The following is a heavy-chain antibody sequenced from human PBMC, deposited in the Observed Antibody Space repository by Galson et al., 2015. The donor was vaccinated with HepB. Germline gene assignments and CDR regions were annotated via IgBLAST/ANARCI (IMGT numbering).Heavy chain of an antibody. J-gene: IGHJ3*02. D-gene: IGHD1-26*01. CDR3: ARGGDLGGDAFDI. V-gene: IGHV1-2*06. CDR2: INPNSGGT. Sequence: SVKVSCKASGYTFTGYYMHWVRQAPGQGLEWMGRINPNSGGTNYAQKFQGRVTMTRDTSISTAYMELSRLRSDDTAVYYCARGGDLGGDAFDIWGQGTMVTVSS. CDR1: GYTFTGYY.